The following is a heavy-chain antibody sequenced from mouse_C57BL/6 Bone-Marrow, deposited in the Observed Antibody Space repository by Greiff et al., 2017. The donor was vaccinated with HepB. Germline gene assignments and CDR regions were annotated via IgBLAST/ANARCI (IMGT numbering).Heavy chain of an antibody. V-gene: IGHV1-81*01. CDR3: DRGGDDYDTGGYALDY. CDR1: GYTFTSYG. D-gene: IGHD2-4*01. Sequence: VQLQQPGAELARPGASVKLSCKASGYTFTSYGIRWVKQRPGQGLEWIGEIYPRSGNTYYNEKFKGKATLTADKSSSTAYMELRSLTSEDAAVYFCDRGGDDYDTGGYALDYWGQGTSVTVSS. CDR2: IYPRSGNT. J-gene: IGHJ4*01.